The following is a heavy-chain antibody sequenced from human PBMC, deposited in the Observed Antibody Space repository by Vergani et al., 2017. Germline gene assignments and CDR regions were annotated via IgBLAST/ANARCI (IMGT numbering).Heavy chain of an antibody. CDR1: GFTFSSYA. D-gene: IGHD4-17*01. Sequence: EVQLLESGGGLVQPGGSLRLSCAASGFTFSSYAMSWVRQAPGKGLEWVSAISGSGGSTYYADSVKGRFTISRENAKNSLYLQMNSLRAEDTAVYYCARGMTTVTTELDYWGQGTLVTVSS. V-gene: IGHV3-23*01. CDR2: ISGSGGST. CDR3: ARGMTTVTTELDY. J-gene: IGHJ4*02.